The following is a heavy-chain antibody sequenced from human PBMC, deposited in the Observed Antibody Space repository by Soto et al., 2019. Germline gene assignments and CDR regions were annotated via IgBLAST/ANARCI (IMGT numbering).Heavy chain of an antibody. CDR2: IWYDGSNK. Sequence: QVQLVESGGGVVQPGRSLRLSCAASGFTFSSYGMHWVRQAPGKGLEWVAVIWYDGSNKYYADSVKGRFTISRDNSKNTLYLQMNSLRAEDTAAYYCARDSSCAVREIGYFDYWGQGTLVTVSS. J-gene: IGHJ4*02. CDR1: GFTFSSYG. D-gene: IGHD3-10*01. V-gene: IGHV3-33*01. CDR3: ARDSSCAVREIGYFDY.